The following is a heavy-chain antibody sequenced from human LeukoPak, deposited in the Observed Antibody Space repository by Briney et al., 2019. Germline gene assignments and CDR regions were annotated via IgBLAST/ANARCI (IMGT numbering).Heavy chain of an antibody. CDR3: ARWTGTTGLDY. J-gene: IGHJ4*02. CDR2: INPSGGST. V-gene: IGHV1-46*01. D-gene: IGHD1-1*01. Sequence: ASVKVSCKVSGGTFSSYAINWVRQAPGQGLEWMGIINPSGGSTTYAQKFRDRVTITRDTSTTTVYMELSSLKSEDTAVYYCARWTGTTGLDYWGQGTLVTVSS. CDR1: GGTFSSYA.